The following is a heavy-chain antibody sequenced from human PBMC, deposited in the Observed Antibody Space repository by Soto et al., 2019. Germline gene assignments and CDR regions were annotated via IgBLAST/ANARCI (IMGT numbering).Heavy chain of an antibody. J-gene: IGHJ4*02. CDR2: IRPHNGDT. V-gene: IGHV1-18*01. Sequence: QVPLVQSGPEVKNPGASVKVSCKASAYSSTIYGITWVRQAPGQGLEWMGWIRPHNGDTKYAQRFQGRVTMTTHPSTTTVFMDLRTLRSDDTAVYYCATALGSSGWFDYWGPGTLVTVPS. D-gene: IGHD6-19*01. CDR1: AYSSTIYG. CDR3: ATALGSSGWFDY.